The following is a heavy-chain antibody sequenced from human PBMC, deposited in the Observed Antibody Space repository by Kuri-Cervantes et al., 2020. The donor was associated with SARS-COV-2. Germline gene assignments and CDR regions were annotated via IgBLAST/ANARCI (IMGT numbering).Heavy chain of an antibody. Sequence: GESLKISCAASGFPFTDAWMNWVRQAPGKGLEWVGRIKSKGSGGTRDYAAPVKGRFSISRDDSKTTVYLQMKSLKTEDTALYYCTTGEPMTTVKDVWGKGTTVTVSS. D-gene: IGHD4-17*01. V-gene: IGHV3-15*01. J-gene: IGHJ6*04. CDR2: IKSKGSGGTR. CDR1: GFPFTDAW. CDR3: TTGEPMTTVKDV.